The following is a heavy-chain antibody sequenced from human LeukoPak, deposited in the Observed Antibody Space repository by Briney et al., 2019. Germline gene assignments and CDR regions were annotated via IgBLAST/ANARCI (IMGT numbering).Heavy chain of an antibody. CDR3: TRQGARDYGDYGYYYYYMDV. CDR1: GFTFSGSA. V-gene: IGHV3-73*01. Sequence: GGSLRLSCAASGFTFSGSAMHWVRQASGKGLEWVGRIRGKANSYATAYGVSVEDRFTISRDDSKNTAYLQMNSLKTEDTAVYYCTRQGARDYGDYGYYYYYMDVWGKGTTVTVSS. CDR2: IRGKANSYAT. J-gene: IGHJ6*03. D-gene: IGHD4-17*01.